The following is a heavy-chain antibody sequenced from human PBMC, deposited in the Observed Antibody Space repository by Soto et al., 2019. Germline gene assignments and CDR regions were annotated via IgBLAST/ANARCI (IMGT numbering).Heavy chain of an antibody. Sequence: QVQLQESGPGLVKPSQTLSLTCTVSGGSISSGDYFWGWIRQHPGKGLEWIGYIYYSGNTYYNPSLKSRVTMSVDTSKTQFSLKLSSVTAADTAVYYCARYDYINYVRVFDPWGQGTLVTVSS. CDR3: ARYDYINYVRVFDP. D-gene: IGHD4-4*01. CDR2: IYYSGNT. CDR1: GGSISSGDYF. V-gene: IGHV4-31*03. J-gene: IGHJ5*02.